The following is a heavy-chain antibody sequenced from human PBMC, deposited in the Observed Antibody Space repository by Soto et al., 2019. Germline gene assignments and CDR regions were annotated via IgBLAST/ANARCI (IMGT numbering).Heavy chain of an antibody. CDR3: ARGGEFVMGLYFGMDV. CDR1: GGSISSGRNF. Sequence: QVQLQESGPGLVKPSQTLSLTCTVSGGSISSGRNFWSWIRQHPGKGLEWIGYIYSSGSTSYNPSLQIRSIILLGPSRNQFSLRLSSVTAADTAVYFCARGGEFVMGLYFGMDVWGQGTTVIVSS. J-gene: IGHJ6*02. CDR2: IYSSGST. V-gene: IGHV4-31*03. D-gene: IGHD3-16*01.